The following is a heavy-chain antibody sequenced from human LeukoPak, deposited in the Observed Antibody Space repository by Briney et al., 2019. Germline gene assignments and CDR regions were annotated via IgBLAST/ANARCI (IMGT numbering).Heavy chain of an antibody. V-gene: IGHV3-23*01. J-gene: IGHJ4*02. CDR2: ISGSGGSA. CDR3: PKALAGAGRLDY. D-gene: IGHD6-19*01. CDR1: GFTFSSYA. Sequence: GGSLRLSCAASGFTFSSYAMSWDRQAQGKGLEWVSAISGSGGSAYYADSVKGRFTISRDNSKNTLYLHINSLRAEDMAVYYCPKALAGAGRLDYWGQGTLVTVSS.